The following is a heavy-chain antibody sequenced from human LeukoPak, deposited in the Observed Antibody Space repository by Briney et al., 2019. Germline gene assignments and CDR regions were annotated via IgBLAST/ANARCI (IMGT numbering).Heavy chain of an antibody. J-gene: IGHJ6*02. V-gene: IGHV6-1*01. CDR2: TYYRSKWYN. CDR1: GDSVSSNSAA. Sequence: SQTLSLTCAISGDSVSSNSAAWNWIRQSPSRGLEWLGRTYYRSKWYNDNAVSVKSRITINPDTSKNQFSLQLNSVTPEDTAVYYCAREVGRVQLWFGGLLTHYYYYYGMDVWGQGTTVTVSS. CDR3: AREVGRVQLWFGGLLTHYYYYYGMDV. D-gene: IGHD3-10*01.